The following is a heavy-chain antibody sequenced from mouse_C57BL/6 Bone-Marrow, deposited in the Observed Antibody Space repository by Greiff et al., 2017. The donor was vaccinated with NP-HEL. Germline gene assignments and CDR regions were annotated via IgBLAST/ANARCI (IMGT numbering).Heavy chain of an antibody. D-gene: IGHD1-1*01. V-gene: IGHV1-42*01. Sequence: VQLQQSGPELVKPGASVKISCKASGYSFTGYYMNWVKQSPEKSLEWIGEINPSTGGTTYNQKFKAKATLTVDKSSSTAYMQLKSLTSEDSAVYYCARGELPGYFDVWGTGTTVTVSS. CDR2: INPSTGGT. CDR3: ARGELPGYFDV. J-gene: IGHJ1*03. CDR1: GYSFTGYY.